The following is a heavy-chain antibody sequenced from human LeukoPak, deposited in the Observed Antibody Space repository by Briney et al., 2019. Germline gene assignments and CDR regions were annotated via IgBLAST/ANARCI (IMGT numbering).Heavy chain of an antibody. CDR1: GYTFTSYA. D-gene: IGHD3-22*01. CDR3: ARVLVVSSDAFDI. CDR2: ISTYTGNT. V-gene: IGHV1-18*01. Sequence: EASVKVSCKTSGYTFTSYAISWVRQAPGQGLECIGWISTYTGNTDYAQKLQGRVTMTTDTSTSTAYMELRSLSSDDTAVYYCARVLVVSSDAFDIWGQGTMVTVPS. J-gene: IGHJ3*02.